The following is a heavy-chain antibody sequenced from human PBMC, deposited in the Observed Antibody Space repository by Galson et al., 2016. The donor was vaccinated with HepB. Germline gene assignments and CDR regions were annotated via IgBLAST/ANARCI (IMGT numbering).Heavy chain of an antibody. CDR2: FDPEDGEK. V-gene: IGHV1-24*01. D-gene: IGHD4-11*01. CDR3: GADYIYGLDV. Sequence: SVKVSCKVSGYALTELSIHWVRQAPGQGLEWMGSFDPEDGEKMYAQKFQGRVILTEDISTDTVYMELNSLRSEDSAVYYCGADYIYGLDVWGQGTTVIVSS. J-gene: IGHJ6*02. CDR1: GYALTELS.